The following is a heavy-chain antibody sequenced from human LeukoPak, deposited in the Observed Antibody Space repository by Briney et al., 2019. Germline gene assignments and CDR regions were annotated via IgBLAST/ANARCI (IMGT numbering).Heavy chain of an antibody. CDR2: IKQDGSEK. Sequence: GGSLRLSCAASGFTFSYYWMGWVRQAPGKGLEWVANIKQDGSEKYYVDSVRGRFTISRDNAKNSLYLQMNSLRAEDTAVYYCAIYRSYGDRDYWGQGTLVTVSS. D-gene: IGHD4-17*01. J-gene: IGHJ4*02. CDR1: GFTFSYYW. CDR3: AIYRSYGDRDY. V-gene: IGHV3-7*02.